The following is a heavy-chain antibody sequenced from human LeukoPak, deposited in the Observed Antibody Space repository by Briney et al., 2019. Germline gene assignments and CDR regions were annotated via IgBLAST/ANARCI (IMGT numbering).Heavy chain of an antibody. V-gene: IGHV1-18*01. CDR2: ISAYNGNT. CDR3: ARGHIVVVPAALDY. J-gene: IGHJ4*02. CDR1: GYTFTSYG. Sequence: GASVKVSCTASGYTFTSYGISWVRQAPGQGLEWMGWISAYNGNTNYAQKLQGRVTMTTDTSTSTAYMELRSLRSDDTAVYYCARGHIVVVPAALDYWGQGTLFTVSS. D-gene: IGHD2-2*01.